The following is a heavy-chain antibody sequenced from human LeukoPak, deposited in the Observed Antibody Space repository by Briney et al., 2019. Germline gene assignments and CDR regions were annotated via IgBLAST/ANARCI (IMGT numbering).Heavy chain of an antibody. J-gene: IGHJ4*02. D-gene: IGHD6-13*01. CDR1: GGSISSGGYS. V-gene: IGHV4-30-2*01. Sequence: SETLSFTCAVSGGSISSGGYSWSWIRQPPGKGLEWIGYIYHSGSTYYNPSLKSRVTISVDRSKNQFSLKLSSVTAADTAVYYCARETRSSSWSIKYYFDYWGQGTLVTVSS. CDR3: ARETRSSSWSIKYYFDY. CDR2: IYHSGST.